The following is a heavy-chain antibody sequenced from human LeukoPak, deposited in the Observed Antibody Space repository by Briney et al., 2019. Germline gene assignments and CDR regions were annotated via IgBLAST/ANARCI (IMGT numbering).Heavy chain of an antibody. CDR1: GHSVTELS. CDR2: FGPEDGET. D-gene: IGHD6-13*01. Sequence: ASVKVSCKVSGHSVTELSMHWARQAPGKGLEWMGGFGPEDGETIYAQKFQGRVSMTEDTSTDTVYMALSSLRSEDTAVYYCAAESWPHAFDIWGQGTMVTVSP. J-gene: IGHJ3*02. V-gene: IGHV1-24*01. CDR3: AAESWPHAFDI.